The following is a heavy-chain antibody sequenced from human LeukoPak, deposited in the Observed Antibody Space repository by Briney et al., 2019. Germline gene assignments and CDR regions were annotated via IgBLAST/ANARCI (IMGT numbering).Heavy chain of an antibody. CDR1: GFTVSSNY. J-gene: IGHJ4*02. D-gene: IGHD3-22*01. Sequence: GGSLRLSCAASGFTVSSNYMSWVRQTPGKGLEWVSVIYSGGSTYYADSVKGRFTISRDNSKNTLYLQMNSLRAEDTAVYYCARDSEYYDSSGYYDYWGQGTLVTVSS. CDR3: ARDSEYYDSSGYYDY. V-gene: IGHV3-66*01. CDR2: IYSGGST.